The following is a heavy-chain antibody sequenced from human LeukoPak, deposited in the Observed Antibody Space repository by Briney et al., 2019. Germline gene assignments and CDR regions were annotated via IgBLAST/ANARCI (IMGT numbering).Heavy chain of an antibody. CDR2: IDWDDDK. V-gene: IGHV2-70*11. Sequence: SGPTLVNPTQTLTLTCTFSGFSLSTSGMCVSWIRQPPGKALEWLARIDWDDDKYYSTSLKTRLTISKDTSKNQVVLTMTNMDPVDTATYYRARIRGSRYYLDYWGQGTLVTVSS. CDR1: GFSLSTSGMC. D-gene: IGHD6-13*01. CDR3: ARIRGSRYYLDY. J-gene: IGHJ4*02.